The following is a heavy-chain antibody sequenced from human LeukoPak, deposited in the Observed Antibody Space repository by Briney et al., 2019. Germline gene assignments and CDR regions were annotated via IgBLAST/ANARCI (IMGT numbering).Heavy chain of an antibody. CDR1: GFTVSSNY. J-gene: IGHJ4*02. CDR3: TTGRYYYDSSGYYYVDY. CDR2: IYSGGST. Sequence: GVLRLSCAASGFTVSSNYMSWVRQAPGKGLEWVSVIYSGGSTYYADSVKGRFTISRDNSKNTLYLQMNSLKTEDTAVYYCTTGRYYYDSSGYYYVDYWGQGTLVTVSS. D-gene: IGHD3-22*01. V-gene: IGHV3-66*01.